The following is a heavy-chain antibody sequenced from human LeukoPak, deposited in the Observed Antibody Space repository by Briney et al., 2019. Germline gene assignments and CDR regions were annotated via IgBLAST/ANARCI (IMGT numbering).Heavy chain of an antibody. CDR1: GFTFSRFG. V-gene: IGHV3-33*01. J-gene: IGHJ4*02. Sequence: GRSLRLSCAAAGFTFSRFGMHWVRQAPSKGLEWVAVIWYNGSNKYYAASLKRRFTISRDNSKNTLYLEMNSLMAEDRAVYYGARDYYYDSSGYWDYYFDYWGQVTLVSVSS. CDR3: ARDYYYDSSGYWDYYFDY. D-gene: IGHD3-22*01. CDR2: IWYNGSNK.